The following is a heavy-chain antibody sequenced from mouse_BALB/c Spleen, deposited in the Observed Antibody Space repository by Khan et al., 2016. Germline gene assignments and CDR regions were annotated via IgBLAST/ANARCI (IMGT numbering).Heavy chain of an antibody. CDR3: TRAYYMYPWFAY. CDR1: GFTFSNYW. V-gene: IGHV6-6*02. Sequence: EVQLQESGGGLVQPGGSMKLSCVASGFTFSNYWMNWVRQSPEKGLEWVAEIRLKSNNYATHYAESVKGMFTISRDDSKSSVYLQLHNLRAEDTGIYYCTRAYYMYPWFAYWGQGTLVTVSA. D-gene: IGHD2-14*01. J-gene: IGHJ3*01. CDR2: IRLKSNNYAT.